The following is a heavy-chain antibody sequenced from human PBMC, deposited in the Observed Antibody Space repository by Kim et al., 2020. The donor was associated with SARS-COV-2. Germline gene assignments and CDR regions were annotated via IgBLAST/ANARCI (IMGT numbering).Heavy chain of an antibody. Sequence: SETLSLTCAVYGGSFSGYYWSWIRQPPGKGLEWIGEINHSGSTNYNPSLKSRVTISVDTSKNQFSLKLGSVTAADTAVYYCASPSSSWGGMDVWGQGTTVTVSS. J-gene: IGHJ6*02. CDR1: GGSFSGYY. CDR3: ASPSSSWGGMDV. D-gene: IGHD6-13*01. V-gene: IGHV4-34*01. CDR2: INHSGST.